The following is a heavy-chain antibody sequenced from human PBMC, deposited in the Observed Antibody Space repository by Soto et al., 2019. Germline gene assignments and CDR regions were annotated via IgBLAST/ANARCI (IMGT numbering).Heavy chain of an antibody. J-gene: IGHJ6*02. CDR3: ARARLSNGDPNIYFFYGLDV. Sequence: QVQLVQSGAEVKRPGSSVKVPCKASGDMFRNSAFTWVRQAPGQGLAWMGVIIPLFRKTNVAQNFQGRVTFTADESTSSLYMEASSLTSEDTAVYYCARARLSNGDPNIYFFYGLDVWGQGTTITVSS. CDR1: GDMFRNSA. D-gene: IGHD3-10*01. V-gene: IGHV1-69*01. CDR2: IIPLFRKT.